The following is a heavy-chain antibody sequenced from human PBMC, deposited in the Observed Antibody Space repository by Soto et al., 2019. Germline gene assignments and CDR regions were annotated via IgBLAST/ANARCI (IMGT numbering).Heavy chain of an antibody. D-gene: IGHD2-15*01. Sequence: EVQMLESGGGLVQPVGSLRLSCAASGFTFNSCATSWVRQAPGKGLEWVAAISSSGDSRYYADSVNGRFTISRDNSKNALYMQMNSRRAQASAIYYSAKDKLLPHDVFDIGGQGTMVTVSS. V-gene: IGHV3-23*01. CDR2: ISSSGDSR. CDR1: GFTFNSCA. J-gene: IGHJ3*02. CDR3: AKDKLLPHDVFDI.